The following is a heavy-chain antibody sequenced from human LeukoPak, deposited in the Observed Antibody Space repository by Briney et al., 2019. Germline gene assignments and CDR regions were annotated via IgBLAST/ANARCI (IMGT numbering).Heavy chain of an antibody. CDR1: GFTFSSYG. CDR2: ISGSGGST. J-gene: IGHJ3*02. CDR3: AKDMHYDSSGYFGNDAFDI. V-gene: IGHV3-23*01. Sequence: GGSLRLSCAASGFTFSSYGMSWVRQAPGKGLEWVSAISGSGGSTYYADSVKGRFTISRDNSKNTLYLQMNSLRAEDTAVYYCAKDMHYDSSGYFGNDAFDIWGQGTMVTVSS. D-gene: IGHD3-22*01.